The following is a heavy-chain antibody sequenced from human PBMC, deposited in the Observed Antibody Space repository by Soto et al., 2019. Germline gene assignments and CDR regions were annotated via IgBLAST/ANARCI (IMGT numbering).Heavy chain of an antibody. D-gene: IGHD5-18*01. J-gene: IGHJ4*02. Sequence: LTCTVSGGSISSYYWSWIRQPPGKGLEWIGYIYYSGSTNYNPSLKSRVTISVDTSKNQFSLKLSSVTAADTAVYYCARHEFRDTAIVTFDYWGQGTLVTVSS. CDR2: IYYSGST. CDR1: GGSISSYY. CDR3: ARHEFRDTAIVTFDY. V-gene: IGHV4-59*08.